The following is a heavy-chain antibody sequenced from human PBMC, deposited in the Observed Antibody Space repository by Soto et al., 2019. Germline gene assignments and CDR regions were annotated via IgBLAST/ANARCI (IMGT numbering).Heavy chain of an antibody. Sequence: QVQLVQSGAEVKKPGASVKVSCKASGYTFTSYYMHWVRQAPGQGLEWMGIINPSGGSTSYAQKFRGRVTMTRDTSSSTVYMELSSLRSEDTAVYYCARILGYCSGGSCQNYYGMDVWGQGTTVTVSS. J-gene: IGHJ6*02. CDR2: INPSGGST. CDR1: GYTFTSYY. CDR3: ARILGYCSGGSCQNYYGMDV. V-gene: IGHV1-46*01. D-gene: IGHD2-15*01.